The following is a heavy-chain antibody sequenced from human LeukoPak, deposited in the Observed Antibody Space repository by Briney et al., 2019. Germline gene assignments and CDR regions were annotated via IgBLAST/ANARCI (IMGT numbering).Heavy chain of an antibody. CDR1: GFTFSNAW. Sequence: GGSLRLSCAASGFTFSNAWMSWVRQAPGKGLEWVGRIKSKTDGGTTDYAAPVKGRFTIARDDSKNTLYLNMNSLKTEDTAVYYCTTDLNYYDSSGYYYFDYWGQGTLVTVSS. D-gene: IGHD3-22*01. J-gene: IGHJ4*02. V-gene: IGHV3-15*01. CDR3: TTDLNYYDSSGYYYFDY. CDR2: IKSKTDGGTT.